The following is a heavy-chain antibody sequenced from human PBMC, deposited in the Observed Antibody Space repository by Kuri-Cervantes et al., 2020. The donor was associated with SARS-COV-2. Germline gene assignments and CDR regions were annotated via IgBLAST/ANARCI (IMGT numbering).Heavy chain of an antibody. J-gene: IGHJ4*02. CDR1: GFTFDDYG. CDR3: ARDATESYYDILTGPTHYYFDY. D-gene: IGHD3-9*01. CDR2: INWNGGST. V-gene: IGHV3-20*04. Sequence: GESLKISCAASGFTFDDYGMSWVRQAPGKGLEWVSGINWNGGSTGYADSVKGRFTISRDNAKNSLYLQMNSLRAEDTAVYYCARDATESYYDILTGPTHYYFDYWGQGTLVTVSS.